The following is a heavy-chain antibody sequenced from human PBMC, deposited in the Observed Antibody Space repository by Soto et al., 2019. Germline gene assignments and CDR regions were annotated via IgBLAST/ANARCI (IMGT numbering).Heavy chain of an antibody. CDR3: ARGSSGWPPRFDY. CDR1: GGPISSYY. Sequence: QVQLQESGPGLVKPSETLSLTCTVSGGPISSYYWSWIRQSPGKGLEWIRYIYYSWSTNYNPSLKSRVTISVDPFNNPFSLEMSPVSAADSDVYYCARGSSGWPPRFDYWGQGTLVTV. CDR2: IYYSWST. D-gene: IGHD6-19*01. J-gene: IGHJ4*02. V-gene: IGHV4-59*01.